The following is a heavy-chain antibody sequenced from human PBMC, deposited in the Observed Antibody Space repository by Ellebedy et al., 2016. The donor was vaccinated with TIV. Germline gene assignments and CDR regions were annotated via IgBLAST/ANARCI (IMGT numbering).Heavy chain of an antibody. J-gene: IGHJ4*02. CDR1: GFTFSNYA. Sequence: GGSLRLXXAASGFTFSNYAMSWVRQAPGTGLEWVSTLSGSGETTYYADSVKGRFTISRDISKNTLYLQMNSLRAANTAVYYCAKGCNGGACTLFDYWGQGTPVTVSS. CDR3: AKGCNGGACTLFDY. D-gene: IGHD2-21*02. CDR2: LSGSGETT. V-gene: IGHV3-23*01.